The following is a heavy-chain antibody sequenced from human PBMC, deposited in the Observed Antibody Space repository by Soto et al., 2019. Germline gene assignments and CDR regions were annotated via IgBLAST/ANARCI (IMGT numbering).Heavy chain of an antibody. CDR2: ISSSGSTI. CDR3: ARWGDSSGYGWFDP. J-gene: IGHJ5*02. V-gene: IGHV3-11*01. D-gene: IGHD3-22*01. Sequence: VGSLRLSCAASGFTFSDYYMSWIRQAPGKGLEWVSYISSSGSTIYYADPVKGRFTISRDNAKNSLYLQMNSLRAEDTAVYYCARWGDSSGYGWFDPCGQRTLVTVSS. CDR1: GFTFSDYY.